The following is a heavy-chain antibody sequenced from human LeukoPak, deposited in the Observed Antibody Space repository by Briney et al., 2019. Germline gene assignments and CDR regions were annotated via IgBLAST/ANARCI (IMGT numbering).Heavy chain of an antibody. J-gene: IGHJ4*02. CDR3: ARVPNHSYSSSWYVDY. V-gene: IGHV3-7*03. CDR2: IKQDGSEK. CDR1: GFTFSSYW. D-gene: IGHD6-13*01. Sequence: GGSLRLSCAASGFTFSSYWMSWVRQAPGKGLEWVANIKQDGSEKYYVDSVKGRFTISRDNAKNSLYLQMNSLRAEDTAVYYCARVPNHSYSSSWYVDYWGQGTLVTVSS.